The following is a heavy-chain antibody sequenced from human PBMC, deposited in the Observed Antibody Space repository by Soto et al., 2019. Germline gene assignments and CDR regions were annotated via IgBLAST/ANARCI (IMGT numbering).Heavy chain of an antibody. CDR1: GGSISSYY. Sequence: QVQLQESGPGLVKPSETLSLTCTVSGGSISSYYWSWIRQPPGKGLEWIGYIYYSGSTNYNPSLKSRVTISVDTSKNQFSLKLSSVTAADTAVYYCARENGGYYDSSGYYVLNWFDPWGQGTLVTVSS. CDR3: ARENGGYYDSSGYYVLNWFDP. V-gene: IGHV4-59*01. CDR2: IYYSGST. J-gene: IGHJ5*02. D-gene: IGHD3-22*01.